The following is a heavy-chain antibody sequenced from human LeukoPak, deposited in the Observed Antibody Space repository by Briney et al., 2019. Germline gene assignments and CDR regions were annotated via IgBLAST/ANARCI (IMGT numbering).Heavy chain of an antibody. CDR1: GFSLSTSGMC. J-gene: IGHJ4*02. D-gene: IGHD6-19*01. V-gene: IGHV2-70*11. CDR2: IDWDDDK. CDR3: ARSSGLLSYFDY. Sequence: SGPALVKPTQTLTLTCTFSGFSLSTSGMCVSWIRQPPGKALEWLARIDWDDDKYYSTSLKTRLTISKDTSKNQVVLTMTNMDPVDTATYYCARSSGLLSYFDYWGQGTLVTVSS.